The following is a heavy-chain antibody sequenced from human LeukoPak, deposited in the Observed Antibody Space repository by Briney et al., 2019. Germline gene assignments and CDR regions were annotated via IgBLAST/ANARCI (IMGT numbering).Heavy chain of an antibody. Sequence: GESLKISCKGSGYSFTNYWIGWVRQMPGKGLEWMGIIYPGDSDTRYSPSFQGQVTISADKSISTAYLQWSSLKASDTAMYYCARHKLFGYSSSWDAFDIWGQGTMVTVSS. CDR1: GYSFTNYW. CDR2: IYPGDSDT. V-gene: IGHV5-51*01. CDR3: ARHKLFGYSSSWDAFDI. J-gene: IGHJ3*02. D-gene: IGHD6-13*01.